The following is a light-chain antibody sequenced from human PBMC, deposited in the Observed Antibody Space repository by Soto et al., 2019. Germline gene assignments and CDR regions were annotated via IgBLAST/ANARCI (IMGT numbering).Light chain of an antibody. V-gene: IGKV3-15*01. CDR2: TTS. J-gene: IGKJ4*01. Sequence: EVVMTQSPATLSVSPGERATLSCRASQNVGDRLAWYQQKPGQAPRLLMYTTSVRASGVPPRFRGTGSGTQFTLSISSLQSEDSAVYYCQQYNSWPTFGGGTKVEIK. CDR1: QNVGDR. CDR3: QQYNSWPT.